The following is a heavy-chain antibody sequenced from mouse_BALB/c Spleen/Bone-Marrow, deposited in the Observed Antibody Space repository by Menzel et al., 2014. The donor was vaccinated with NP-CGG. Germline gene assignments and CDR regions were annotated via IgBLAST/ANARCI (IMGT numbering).Heavy chain of an antibody. CDR2: VYPGNNDT. J-gene: IGHJ1*01. V-gene: IGHV1-5*01. D-gene: IGHD1-1*01. CDR3: TRYFYGGRDWYFDV. Sequence: VQLKESGTVLARPGASVKMSCKASGYTFTSFWMHWVKQRPGQGLEWIGAVYPGNNDTNYNQNFKGKAKLTAVTSTSTAYMEFGSLTNGDSAVYYCTRYFYGGRDWYFDVWGAGTTVTVSS. CDR1: GYTFTSFW.